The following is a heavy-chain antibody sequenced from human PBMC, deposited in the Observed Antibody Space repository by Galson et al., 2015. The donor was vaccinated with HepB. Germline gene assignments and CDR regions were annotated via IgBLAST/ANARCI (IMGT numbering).Heavy chain of an antibody. J-gene: IGHJ6*03. CDR2: ISSSGSTI. Sequence: SLRLSCAASGFTFSDYYMSWIRQAPGKGLEWVSYISSSGSTIYNADSVKGRFTISRDNAKNSLYLQMNSLRAEDTAVYYCARDHITIFGVVYYYYMDVWGKGTTVTVSS. V-gene: IGHV3-11*01. CDR1: GFTFSDYY. D-gene: IGHD3-3*01. CDR3: ARDHITIFGVVYYYYMDV.